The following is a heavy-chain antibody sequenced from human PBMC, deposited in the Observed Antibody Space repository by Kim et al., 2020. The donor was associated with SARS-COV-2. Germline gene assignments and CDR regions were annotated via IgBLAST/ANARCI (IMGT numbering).Heavy chain of an antibody. V-gene: IGHV3-21*01. CDR1: GFTFSSYS. J-gene: IGHJ6*02. CDR3: ASNYYDSSGDRYYYGMYV. CDR2: ISSSGSYT. D-gene: IGHD3-22*01. Sequence: GGSLRLSCAASGFTFSSYSMNWVRQAPGKGLEWVSSISSSGSYTYYADSVKGRFTISRDNAKNPLYLQMNSLRAEDTAVYYCASNYYDSSGDRYYYGMYVWGHGTTRTVS.